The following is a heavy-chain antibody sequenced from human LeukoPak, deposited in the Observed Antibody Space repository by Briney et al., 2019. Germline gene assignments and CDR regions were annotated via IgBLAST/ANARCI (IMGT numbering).Heavy chain of an antibody. D-gene: IGHD3-22*01. V-gene: IGHV1-46*01. CDR3: ARAVHYYDSSGYHDAFDI. CDR1: GYTFTSYY. CDR2: INPSGGST. J-gene: IGHJ3*02. Sequence: ASVKVSCKASGYTFTSYYMHWVRQAPGQGLEWMGIINPSGGSTSYAQKFQGRVTMTRDTSTSTVYMELSSLRSEDTAVYYCARAVHYYDSSGYHDAFDIWGQGTMVTVSS.